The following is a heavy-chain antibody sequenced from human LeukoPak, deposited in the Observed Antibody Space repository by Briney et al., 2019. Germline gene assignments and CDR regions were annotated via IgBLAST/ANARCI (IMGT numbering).Heavy chain of an antibody. V-gene: IGHV4-31*03. J-gene: IGHJ4*02. CDR2: IYYNGST. D-gene: IGHD3-22*01. Sequence: SETLSLTCTVSGGSISSGGYYWSWIRQHPGKGLEWIGYIYYNGSTNYNPSLKSRVTISVDTSKNQFSLKLTSVTAADTAVYYCATLGEYYDSSGYYYNWGQGTLVTVSS. CDR1: GGSISSGGYY. CDR3: ATLGEYYDSSGYYYN.